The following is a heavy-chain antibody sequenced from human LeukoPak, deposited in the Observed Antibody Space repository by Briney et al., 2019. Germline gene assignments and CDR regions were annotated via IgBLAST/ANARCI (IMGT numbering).Heavy chain of an antibody. J-gene: IGHJ5*02. V-gene: IGHV4-4*02. CDR2: IYHSGST. CDR1: GDSISSSNW. Sequence: NPSETLSLTCSVSGDSISSSNWWNWVRQPPGKGLEWIGEIYHSGSTNYNPSLKSRVTISMDRSKNQFSLKLSSVTAADTAVYHCASRGAGSSLIGFDPWGQGTLVTVSS. CDR3: ASRGAGSSLIGFDP. D-gene: IGHD3-10*01.